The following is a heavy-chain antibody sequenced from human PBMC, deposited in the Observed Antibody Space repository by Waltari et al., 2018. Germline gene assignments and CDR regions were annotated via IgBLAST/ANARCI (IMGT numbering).Heavy chain of an antibody. CDR1: GFTFSSYS. CDR2: ISSSSSYI. CDR3: ARDIVGSYGAFDY. V-gene: IGHV3-21*01. J-gene: IGHJ4*02. Sequence: SGGGLVKPGGSLRLSCAASGFTFSSYSMNWVRQAPGKGLEWVSSISSSSSYIYYADSVKGRFTISRDNAKNSLYLQMNSLRAEDTAVYYCARDIVGSYGAFDYWGQGTLVTVSS. D-gene: IGHD1-26*01.